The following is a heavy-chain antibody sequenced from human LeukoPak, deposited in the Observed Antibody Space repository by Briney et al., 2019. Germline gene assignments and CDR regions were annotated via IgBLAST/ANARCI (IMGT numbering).Heavy chain of an antibody. D-gene: IGHD3-22*01. CDR2: IYYSGGT. Sequence: SETLSLTCTVSGGSIGSSSYYWGWIRQPPGKGLEWIGSIYYSGGTNYNPSLKSRVTISVDTSKNQLSLRLTSVTAADTAVYYCARRRYYDSSGYYYYFDFWGQGTLVTVSS. CDR3: ARRRYYDSSGYYYYFDF. CDR1: GGSIGSSSYY. J-gene: IGHJ4*02. V-gene: IGHV4-39*01.